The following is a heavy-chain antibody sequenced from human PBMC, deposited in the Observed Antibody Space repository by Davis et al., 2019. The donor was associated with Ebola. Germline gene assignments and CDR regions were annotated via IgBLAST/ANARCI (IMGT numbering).Heavy chain of an antibody. D-gene: IGHD3-3*01. CDR2: IYPADSDT. CDR1: GYSFHNYW. V-gene: IGHV5-51*01. CDR3: AGLRFLEGSPVRYIDY. J-gene: IGHJ4*02. Sequence: GESLKISCNVSGYSFHNYWIGWVRQMPGKGPEWMAIIYPADSDTRYSPSFQGQVSISVDRSVGTAYLQWRSLKASDSAIYYCAGLRFLEGSPVRYIDYWGQGTLVTVTS.